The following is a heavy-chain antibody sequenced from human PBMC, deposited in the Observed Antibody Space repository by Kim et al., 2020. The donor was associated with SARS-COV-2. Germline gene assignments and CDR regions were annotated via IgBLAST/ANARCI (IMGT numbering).Heavy chain of an antibody. CDR1: GYTFTSYA. V-gene: IGHV7-4-1*02. Sequence: ASVKVSCKASGYTFTSYAMNWVRQAPGHGLEWMGWINTNTGNPTYAQGFTGRFVFSLDTSVSTAYLQISSLKAEDTAVYYCARDSYEYCSGGSCYPIAFDYWGQGTLVTVSS. J-gene: IGHJ4*02. CDR2: INTNTGNP. CDR3: ARDSYEYCSGGSCYPIAFDY. D-gene: IGHD2-15*01.